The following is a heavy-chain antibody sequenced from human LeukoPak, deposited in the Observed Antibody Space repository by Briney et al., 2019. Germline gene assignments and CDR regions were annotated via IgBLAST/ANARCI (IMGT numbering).Heavy chain of an antibody. J-gene: IGHJ4*02. Sequence: ASVKVSCKASGGTFSSYAISWVRQAPGQGLEWMGGIIPIFGTANYAQKFQGRVTITADESTSTAYMELSSLRSEDTAVYYCASLYGSGSLGYWGQRTLVTVSS. CDR3: ASLYGSGSLGY. CDR2: IIPIFGTA. CDR1: GGTFSSYA. D-gene: IGHD3-10*01. V-gene: IGHV1-69*01.